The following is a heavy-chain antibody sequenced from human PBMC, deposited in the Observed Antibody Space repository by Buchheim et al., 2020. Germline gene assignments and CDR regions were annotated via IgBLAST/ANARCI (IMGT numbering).Heavy chain of an antibody. J-gene: IGHJ4*02. CDR2: IKKKADGGPT. Sequence: EVRLVESGGGFVKPGGSLRLSCATSGMTFDNAWMIWVRQAPGKGLEWVGRIKKKADGGPTDYAAPVTGRFTISRDDSNSVLYLQMNSLKTEDTALYYCTTSLYYSDSTLYWNWGQGTL. V-gene: IGHV3-15*01. CDR1: GMTFDNAW. D-gene: IGHD3-22*01. CDR3: TTSLYYSDSTLYWN.